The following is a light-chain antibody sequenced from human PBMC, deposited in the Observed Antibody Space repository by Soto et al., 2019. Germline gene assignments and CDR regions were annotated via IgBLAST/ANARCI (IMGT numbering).Light chain of an antibody. CDR1: GSNVGASYD. V-gene: IGLV1-40*01. Sequence: QSVLTQPPSVSGAPGQTITMSCTGSGSNVGASYDVHWNQVLPGAGPRLLIYKNNNRPSGVPDRFSGSKSGTSASLAITGLRAEDEADYYCQSYDNILSGPLFGGGTKLTVL. CDR3: QSYDNILSGPL. J-gene: IGLJ3*02. CDR2: KNN.